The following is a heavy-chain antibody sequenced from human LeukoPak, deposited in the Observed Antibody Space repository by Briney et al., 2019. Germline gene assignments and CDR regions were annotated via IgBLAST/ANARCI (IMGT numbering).Heavy chain of an antibody. Sequence: APVKVSCKASGYTFTDYYMHWVRQAPGQGLEWMGWINPNSGGTNYAQKFQGRVTMTRDTSINTAYMELSSLRSDDTAVYYCARDGGFDYWGQGTLVTVSS. J-gene: IGHJ4*02. D-gene: IGHD3-16*01. CDR1: GYTFTDYY. V-gene: IGHV1-2*02. CDR2: INPNSGGT. CDR3: ARDGGFDY.